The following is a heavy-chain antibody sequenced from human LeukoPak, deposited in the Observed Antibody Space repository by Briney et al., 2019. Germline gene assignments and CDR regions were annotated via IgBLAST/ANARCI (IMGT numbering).Heavy chain of an antibody. J-gene: IGHJ5*02. CDR2: IYYSGST. D-gene: IGHD3-10*01. Sequence: SSETLSLTCTVSGGSISSYYWSWIRQPPGKGLEWIGYIYYSGSTNYNPSLKSRVTISVDTSKNQFSLKLSSATAADTAVYYCAREVRGVIRWNWFDPWGQGTLVTVSS. CDR3: AREVRGVIRWNWFDP. V-gene: IGHV4-59*01. CDR1: GGSISSYY.